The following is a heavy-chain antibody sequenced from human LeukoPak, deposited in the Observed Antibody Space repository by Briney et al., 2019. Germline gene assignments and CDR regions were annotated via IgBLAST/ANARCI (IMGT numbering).Heavy chain of an antibody. V-gene: IGHV3-11*01. J-gene: IGHJ4*02. CDR3: AKDPYGSGSPGDY. Sequence: PGGSLRLSCAASRFTFSDYYMSWIRQAPGKGLEWVSCISGGGSTKYYADSVKGRFTVSRDNAKNSLYLQMNSLRAEDTAVYYCAKDPYGSGSPGDYWAREPWSPSPQ. D-gene: IGHD3-10*01. CDR1: RFTFSDYY. CDR2: ISGGGSTK.